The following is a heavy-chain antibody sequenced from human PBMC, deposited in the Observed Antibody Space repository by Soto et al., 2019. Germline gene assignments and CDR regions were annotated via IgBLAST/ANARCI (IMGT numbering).Heavy chain of an antibody. CDR2: ISYDGSNK. CDR1: GFTFFSYG. Sequence: QVQLVESGGGVVQPGRSLRLPCAASGFTFFSYGMHWVRQAPGKGLEWVAVISYDGSNKYYGDSVKGRFTISRDNSKNTLYLQMNSLRADDTAVYYCAKDRAGDIYVAARSGLDYWGQGTLVTVSS. V-gene: IGHV3-30*18. J-gene: IGHJ4*02. CDR3: AKDRAGDIYVAARSGLDY. D-gene: IGHD3-3*01.